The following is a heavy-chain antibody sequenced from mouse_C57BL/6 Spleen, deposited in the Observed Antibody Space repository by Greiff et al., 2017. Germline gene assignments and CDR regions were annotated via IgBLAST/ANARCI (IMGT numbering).Heavy chain of an antibody. CDR1: GYTFTSYW. D-gene: IGHD1-1*01. CDR2: IDPSASYT. J-gene: IGHJ4*01. Sequence: QVQLQQPGAELVKPGASVKLSCKASGYTFTSYWMQWVKQRPGQGLEWIGEIDPSASYTNYIQKFKGKATLTVDPSSSAAYMQLSSLTSEDSAIYYCASSYVCHGRALDYWGQGTSVTVSS. V-gene: IGHV1-50*01. CDR3: ASSYVCHGRALDY.